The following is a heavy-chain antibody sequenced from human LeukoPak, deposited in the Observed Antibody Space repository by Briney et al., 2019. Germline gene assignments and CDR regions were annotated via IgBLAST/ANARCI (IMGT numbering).Heavy chain of an antibody. J-gene: IGHJ3*02. CDR2: VYYSGST. Sequence: SETLSLTCTVSGGSISSYFWSWIRQPPGKGLEWIGYVYYSGSTNYNPSLKSRVTIPVDTSKKQFSLKLSSATAADTAVYYCARVLDLSKRGLDAFDIWGQGTMVTVSS. CDR3: ARVLDLSKRGLDAFDI. V-gene: IGHV4-59*01. D-gene: IGHD3-16*01. CDR1: GGSISSYF.